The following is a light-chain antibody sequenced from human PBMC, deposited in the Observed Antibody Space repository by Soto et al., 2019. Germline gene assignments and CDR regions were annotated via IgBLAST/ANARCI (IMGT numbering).Light chain of an antibody. CDR1: QSISSW. Sequence: DIQLTQSPSTLSASVGDRVTITCRASQSISSWLAWYQQKPGKAPKFLIYTTSNLESGVPSRFSGSGSGTEFTLTISSLQPDDFATYYCQYYNNYCWTFGQGTKVEIK. V-gene: IGKV1-5*03. CDR2: TTS. J-gene: IGKJ1*01. CDR3: QYYNNYCWT.